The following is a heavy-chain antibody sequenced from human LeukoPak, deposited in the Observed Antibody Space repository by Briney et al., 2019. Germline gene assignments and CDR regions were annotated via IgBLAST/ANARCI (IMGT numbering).Heavy chain of an antibody. V-gene: IGHV3-21*06. J-gene: IGHJ4*02. CDR1: GFTFSSYS. Sequence: PGQSLRLSCAASGFTFSSYSMDWVRQAPGKGLEWVSSIRTGGSYLYYTASVKGRFTISRDNAKNLLFLQMNSLRAEDTALYFCAKEGRSTSPGYWGQGTLVTVS. CDR2: IRTGGSYL. D-gene: IGHD2-2*01. CDR3: AKEGRSTSPGY.